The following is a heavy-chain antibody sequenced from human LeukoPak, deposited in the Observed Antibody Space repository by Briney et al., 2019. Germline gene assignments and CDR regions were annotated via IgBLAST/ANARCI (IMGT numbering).Heavy chain of an antibody. CDR1: GYSIRSGYY. Sequence: SETLSLTCAVSGYSIRSGYYWGWIRQPPGKGLEWIGSIYHSGSTYYNPSLKSRVTISVDTSKNQFSLKLRSVTAADTAVYYCAGWFGELLSTFTYWGQGALVTVSS. V-gene: IGHV4-38-2*01. D-gene: IGHD3-10*01. CDR3: AGWFGELLSTFTY. CDR2: IYHSGST. J-gene: IGHJ4*02.